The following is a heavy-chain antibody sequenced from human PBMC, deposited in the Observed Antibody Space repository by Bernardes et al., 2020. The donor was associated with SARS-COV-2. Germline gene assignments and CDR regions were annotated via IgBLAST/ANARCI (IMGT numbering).Heavy chain of an antibody. D-gene: IGHD3-22*01. J-gene: IGHJ2*01. V-gene: IGHV4-39*01. CDR1: GDSVSSSSYF. Sequence: SETLSLTCTVSGDSVSSSSYFWGWIRQPPGKWLEWIGSIYSGGITYYNPSLKSRATISVDTSKNQFSLQLTSVTAADTAMYYCASTPVTMILVVITYYYLDLWGRGTLVTVSS. CDR2: IYSGGIT. CDR3: ASTPVTMILVVITYYYLDL.